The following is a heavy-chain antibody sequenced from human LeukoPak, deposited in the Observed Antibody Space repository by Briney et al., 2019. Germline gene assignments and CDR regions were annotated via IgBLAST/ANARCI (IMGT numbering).Heavy chain of an antibody. CDR1: GFTFSSYS. CDR3: ARDWGGGSGAGIDC. J-gene: IGHJ4*02. CDR2: ISSSSNTI. D-gene: IGHD3-10*01. Sequence: GGSLRLSCAVSGFTFSSYSMNWVRQAPGKGLEWVSYISSSSNTIYYADSVKGRFTISRDNAKNSLYLQMNSLRAEDTAVYYCARDWGGGSGAGIDCWGQGTLVTVSS. V-gene: IGHV3-48*04.